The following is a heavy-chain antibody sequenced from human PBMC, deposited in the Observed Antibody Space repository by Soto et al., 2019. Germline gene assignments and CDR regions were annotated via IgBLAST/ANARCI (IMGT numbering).Heavy chain of an antibody. J-gene: IGHJ6*02. CDR2: IYYSGST. CDR3: ASLYDFWSGAEGGMDV. V-gene: IGHV4-59*01. D-gene: IGHD3-3*01. Sequence: SETLSLTCTVSGGSISSYYWSWIRQPPGKGLEWIGYIYYSGSTNYNPSLKSRVTISVDTSKNQFSLKLSSVTAADTAVYYCASLYDFWSGAEGGMDVWGQGTTVTVSS. CDR1: GGSISSYY.